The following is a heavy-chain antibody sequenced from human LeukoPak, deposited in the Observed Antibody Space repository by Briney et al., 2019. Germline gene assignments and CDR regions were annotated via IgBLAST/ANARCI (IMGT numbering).Heavy chain of an antibody. J-gene: IGHJ4*02. CDR1: GFTFSDYY. D-gene: IGHD6-19*01. CDR2: ISSSRSYT. Sequence: AGSLRLSCAASGFTFSDYYMSWIRQAPGKGLEWVAYISSSRSYTNYADSVKGLFTISRDSAKNSLYLQMNSLRAEDTAVYCCSRGDAWALAGVFDYRGQGTLVTVSS. CDR3: SRGDAWALAGVFDY. V-gene: IGHV3-11*05.